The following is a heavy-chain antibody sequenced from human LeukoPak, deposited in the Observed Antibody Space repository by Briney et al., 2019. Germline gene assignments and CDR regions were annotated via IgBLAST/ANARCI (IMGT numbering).Heavy chain of an antibody. Sequence: GGSLRLSCAASGFTFSSCSMNWVRQAPGEGLEWGSYISSSSSTIYYAHSVKGRFTISRDNAKNSLYLQMNSLRADDTAVYYCARDLSGSYTPYYFDYWGQGTLVTVSS. J-gene: IGHJ4*02. CDR2: ISSSSSTI. CDR3: ARDLSGSYTPYYFDY. D-gene: IGHD1-26*01. CDR1: GFTFSSCS. V-gene: IGHV3-48*01.